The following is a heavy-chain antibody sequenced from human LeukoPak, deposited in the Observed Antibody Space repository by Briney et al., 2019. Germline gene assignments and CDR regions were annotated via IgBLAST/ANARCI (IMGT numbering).Heavy chain of an antibody. Sequence: SETLSLTCAVYGGSFSTYYWSWIRQPPGKGLEWIGDINHSEGTNYNPSLKSRVTMSLDTSKNQFSLKLSSVTAADTAVYYCARDSRGVGAASDYWGQGTLVTVSS. D-gene: IGHD2-15*01. V-gene: IGHV4-34*01. CDR2: INHSEGT. J-gene: IGHJ4*02. CDR3: ARDSRGVGAASDY. CDR1: GGSFSTYY.